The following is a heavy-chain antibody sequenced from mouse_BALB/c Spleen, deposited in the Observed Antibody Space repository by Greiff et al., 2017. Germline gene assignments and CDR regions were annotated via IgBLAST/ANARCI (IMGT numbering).Heavy chain of an antibody. J-gene: IGHJ4*01. D-gene: IGHD2-1*01. CDR2: INPSNGGT. CDR1: GYTFTSYY. Sequence: QVQLQQPGAELVKPGASVKLSCKASGYTFTSYYMYWVKQRPGQGLEWIGGINPSNGGTNFNEKFKSKATLTVYKSSSTAYMQLSSLTSEDSAVYYCTYGNYGYAMDYWGQGTSVTVSS. V-gene: IGHV1S16*01. CDR3: TYGNYGYAMDY.